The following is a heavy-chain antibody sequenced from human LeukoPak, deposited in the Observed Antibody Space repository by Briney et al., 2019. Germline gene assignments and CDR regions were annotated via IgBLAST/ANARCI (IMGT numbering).Heavy chain of an antibody. Sequence: AGGSLRLSCAASGFTFSSYEMNWVRQAPGKGLEWVSYISSSGSTIYYADSVKGRFTISRDNAKNSLYLQMNSLRAEDTAVYYCAKDRSAWVVVVTDFDYWGQGTLVTVSS. J-gene: IGHJ4*02. CDR1: GFTFSSYE. V-gene: IGHV3-48*03. D-gene: IGHD3-22*01. CDR2: ISSSGSTI. CDR3: AKDRSAWVVVVTDFDY.